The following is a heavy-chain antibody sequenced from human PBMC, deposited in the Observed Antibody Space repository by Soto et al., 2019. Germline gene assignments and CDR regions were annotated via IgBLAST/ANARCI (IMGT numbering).Heavy chain of an antibody. CDR3: ARDKGMTTVTKGAFDI. D-gene: IGHD4-17*01. Sequence: QVQLVESGGGVVQPGRSLRLSCAASGFTFSSYGMHWVRQAPGKGLEWVEVIWYDGSNKYYADSVKGRFTNSRDNSKNTLYLQMNSLRAEDTAVYYCARDKGMTTVTKGAFDIWGKGTMVTVSS. J-gene: IGHJ3*02. CDR1: GFTFSSYG. V-gene: IGHV3-33*01. CDR2: IWYDGSNK.